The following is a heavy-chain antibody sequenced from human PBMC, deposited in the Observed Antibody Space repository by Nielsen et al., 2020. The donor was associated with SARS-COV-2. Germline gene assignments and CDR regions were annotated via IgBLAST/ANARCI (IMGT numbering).Heavy chain of an antibody. CDR1: GYSFTSNW. J-gene: IGHJ4*02. V-gene: IGHV5-10-1*01. CDR3: ARPASGTYQNPDS. Sequence: GESLKISCKGSGYSFTSNWITWVRQVPGKGLEWVGRIAPSDSYTNYSPSFQGHVTISVDRAISTAFLQWSSLRASDSAMYYCARPASGTYQNPDSWGQGTLVTVTS. CDR2: IAPSDSYT. D-gene: IGHD1-26*01.